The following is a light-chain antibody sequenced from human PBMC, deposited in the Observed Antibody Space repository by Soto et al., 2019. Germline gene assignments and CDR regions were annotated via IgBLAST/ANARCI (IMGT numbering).Light chain of an antibody. CDR2: WAS. CDR1: QSVLYSSNNKNY. J-gene: IGKJ2*01. V-gene: IGKV4-1*01. Sequence: DIVMTQSPDSLVVSLGERATINCKSSQSVLYSSNNKNYLGWYQQKPGQSPNLLIYWASTRESGVPDRFSGSGSGTEFTLTISSLQAEDVAVYYCQQYYSIPYTFGQGTKLEIK. CDR3: QQYYSIPYT.